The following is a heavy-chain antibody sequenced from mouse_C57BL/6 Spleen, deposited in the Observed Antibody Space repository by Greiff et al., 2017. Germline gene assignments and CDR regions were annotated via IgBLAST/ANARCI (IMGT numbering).Heavy chain of an antibody. J-gene: IGHJ4*01. Sequence: QVQLQQSGAELVRPGTSVKVSCKASGYAFTSYLIEWVKQRPGQGLEWIGVINPGSGGTTYNEQFKGKATLTADTSSSTAYMQLSSLTSEDSAVYFGARRYYGNPDAMDYWGQGTSVTVSS. D-gene: IGHD2-1*01. CDR3: ARRYYGNPDAMDY. CDR2: INPGSGGT. V-gene: IGHV1-54*01. CDR1: GYAFTSYL.